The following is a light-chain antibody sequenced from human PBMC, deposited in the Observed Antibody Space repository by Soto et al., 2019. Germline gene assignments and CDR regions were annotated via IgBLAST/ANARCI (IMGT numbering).Light chain of an antibody. CDR1: QSVSNNY. CDR3: QQYAASPRT. J-gene: IGKJ1*01. Sequence: EIVLTQSPGTLPLSPRERATLSCRASQSVSNNYLAWYQHRPGQAPRLLIYGASTRAPGIPDRFSGSGSGTDFTLTISRLEPEDFAVYYCQQYAASPRTFGQGTQVEV. V-gene: IGKV3-20*01. CDR2: GAS.